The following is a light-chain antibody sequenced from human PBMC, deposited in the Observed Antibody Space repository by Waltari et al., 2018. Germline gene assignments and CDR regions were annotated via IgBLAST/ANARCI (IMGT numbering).Light chain of an antibody. CDR2: DAS. J-gene: IGKJ4*01. V-gene: IGKV3-11*01. CDR1: QSVGSY. CDR3: QQLGLWPLT. Sequence: EIVLPQSPATLSLSPGERATLSCRASQSVGSYLAWYQPKAGQAPRLLIYDASNRATGIPAMFSGSGSGTDFTLTISSLEPEDFAVYYWQQLGLWPLTFGGGTKVEIK.